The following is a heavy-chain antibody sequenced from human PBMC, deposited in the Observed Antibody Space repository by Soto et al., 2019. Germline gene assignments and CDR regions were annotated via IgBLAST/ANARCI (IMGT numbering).Heavy chain of an antibody. V-gene: IGHV3-74*01. Sequence: GGSLRLSCAASGFTFSSYWMHWVRQAPGKGLVWVSRINSDGSSTSYADSVKGRFTISRDNAKNTLYLQMNSLRAEDTAVYYRARELTRIAARPSVVYWGQGTLVTVSS. CDR3: ARELTRIAARPSVVY. CDR2: INSDGSST. CDR1: GFTFSSYW. J-gene: IGHJ4*02. D-gene: IGHD6-6*01.